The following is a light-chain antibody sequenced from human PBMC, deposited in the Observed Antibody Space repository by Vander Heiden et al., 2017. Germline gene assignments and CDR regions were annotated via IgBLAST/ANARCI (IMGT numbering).Light chain of an antibody. CDR3: QQRINGHPSYT. Sequence: EIVLTQSPATLSLSPGERATLSCRASQSVSSYLAWYQQKPGQAPRLLIYDASNRATGIPARFSGSGSGTDFTLTISSREPEDFAVYYCQQRINGHPSYTFGQGTKLEIK. V-gene: IGKV3-11*01. CDR2: DAS. J-gene: IGKJ2*01. CDR1: QSVSSY.